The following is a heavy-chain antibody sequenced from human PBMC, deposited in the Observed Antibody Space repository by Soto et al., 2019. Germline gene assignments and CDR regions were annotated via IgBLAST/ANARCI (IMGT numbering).Heavy chain of an antibody. CDR2: INAANGNT. CDR3: ARGSCSGVSCYSFHFDY. V-gene: IGHV1-3*01. CDR1: GYTFTSYA. Sequence: QVQLVQSGAAVKKPGASVNVSCKASGYTFTSYAMHWVRQAPGQRLEWMGWINAANGNTIYSQKFQGRVTIARATSASTAYIELSSLRSEDTAVYYCARGSCSGVSCYSFHFDYWGHGTLVTVSS. D-gene: IGHD2-15*01. J-gene: IGHJ4*01.